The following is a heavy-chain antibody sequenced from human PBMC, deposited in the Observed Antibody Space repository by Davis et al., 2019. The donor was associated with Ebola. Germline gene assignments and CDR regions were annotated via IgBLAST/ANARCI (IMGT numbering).Heavy chain of an antibody. D-gene: IGHD6-6*01. V-gene: IGHV3-74*01. CDR3: ASAYGSSNYYYYYGMDV. CDR1: GFTFSSYG. Sequence: GESLKISCSASGFTFSSYGMHWVRQAPGKGLVWVSRINSDGSSTSYADSVKGRFTISRDNAKNTLYLQMNSLRAEDTAVYYCASAYGSSNYYYYYGMDVWGQGTTVTVSS. J-gene: IGHJ6*02. CDR2: INSDGSST.